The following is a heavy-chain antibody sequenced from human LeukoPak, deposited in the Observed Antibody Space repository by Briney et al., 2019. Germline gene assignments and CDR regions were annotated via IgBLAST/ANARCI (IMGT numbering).Heavy chain of an antibody. J-gene: IGHJ5*02. CDR1: GYTFTGYY. CDR3: ARDRRITIFGVATNWFDP. Sequence: GASVKVSCKASGYTFTGYYMHWVRQAPGQGLEWMGWIKPNSGGTNYAQKFQGRVTMTRDTSTSTAYMELSRLRSDDTAVYYCARDRRITIFGVATNWFDPWGEGTLVTVSS. D-gene: IGHD3-3*01. V-gene: IGHV1-2*02. CDR2: IKPNSGGT.